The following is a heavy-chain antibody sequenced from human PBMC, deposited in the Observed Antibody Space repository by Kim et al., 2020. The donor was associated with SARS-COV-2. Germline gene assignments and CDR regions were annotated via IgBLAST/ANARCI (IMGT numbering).Heavy chain of an antibody. Sequence: SETLSLTCTVSGGSISSSSYYWGWIRQPPGKGLEWIGSIYYSGSTYYNPSLKSRVTISVDTSKNQFSLKLSSVTAADTAVYYCARTFREYYNDSSGYYYGYWGQGTLVTVSS. CDR3: ARTFREYYNDSSGYYYGY. D-gene: IGHD3-22*01. CDR2: IYYSGST. J-gene: IGHJ4*02. V-gene: IGHV4-39*01. CDR1: GGSISSSSYY.